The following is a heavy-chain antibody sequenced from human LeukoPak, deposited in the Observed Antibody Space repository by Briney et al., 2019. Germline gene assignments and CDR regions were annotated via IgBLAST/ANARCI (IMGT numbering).Heavy chain of an antibody. CDR1: GGSISSSSYY. D-gene: IGHD5-12*01. CDR2: IYYSGST. Sequence: SETLSLTCTVSGGSISSSSYYWGWIRQPPGKGLEWIGSIYYSGSTYYNPSLKSRVTISVDTSKNQFSLKLSSVTAADTAVYYCARDGGRPWYGGYGYWGQGTLVTVSS. V-gene: IGHV4-39*07. CDR3: ARDGGRPWYGGYGY. J-gene: IGHJ4*02.